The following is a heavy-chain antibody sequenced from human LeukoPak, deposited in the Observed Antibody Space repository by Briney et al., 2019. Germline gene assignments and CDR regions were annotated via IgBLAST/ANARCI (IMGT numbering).Heavy chain of an antibody. V-gene: IGHV3-23*01. CDR2: ISGSGGST. CDR1: GYTFSSYG. D-gene: IGHD4-17*01. J-gene: IGHJ4*02. Sequence: GGSLRLSCAASGYTFSSYGMSWVRQAPGKGLEWVSAISGSGGSTYYADSVKGRFTISRDNSKNTLYLQMNSLRAEDTAVYYCAREGVTTPPPSPSPVTTVTTGYWGQGTLVTVSS. CDR3: AREGVTTPPPSPSPVTTVTTGY.